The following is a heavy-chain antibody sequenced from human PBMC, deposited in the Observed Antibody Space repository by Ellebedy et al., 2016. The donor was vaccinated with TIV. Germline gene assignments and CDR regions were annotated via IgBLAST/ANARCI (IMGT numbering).Heavy chain of an antibody. V-gene: IGHV3-23*01. CDR1: GFTFSSYA. Sequence: PGGSLRLSCVASGFTFSSYAMCRVRPAPGKGLEWVSTISDSGGNTHFPDSVKGRFTISRDNSRNTVYLQMNNLRAEDTAVYYCARDSGRRRSWDNDYWGQGTLVTVSS. D-gene: IGHD3-10*01. CDR3: ARDSGRRRSWDNDY. CDR2: ISDSGGNT. J-gene: IGHJ4*02.